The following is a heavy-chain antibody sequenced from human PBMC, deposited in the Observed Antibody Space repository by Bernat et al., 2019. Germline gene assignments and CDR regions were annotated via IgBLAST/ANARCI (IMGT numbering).Heavy chain of an antibody. Sequence: QVQLQESGPGLVKPSQTLSLTCTVSGGPISSGSYYWSWIRQPAGKGLEWIGRIYTSGSTNYNPSLKTRVTIPVDTSKNRFALQHSSVTAADPAVNYCASGVSYYDGSGSYYYYGMDVWGQGTTVTVSS. V-gene: IGHV4-61*02. J-gene: IGHJ6*02. CDR1: GGPISSGSYY. D-gene: IGHD3-10*01. CDR3: ASGVSYYDGSGSYYYYGMDV. CDR2: IYTSGST.